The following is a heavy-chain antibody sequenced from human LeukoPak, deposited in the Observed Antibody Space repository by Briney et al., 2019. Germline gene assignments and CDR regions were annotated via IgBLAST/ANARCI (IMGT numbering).Heavy chain of an antibody. Sequence: SETLSLTCTASGGSISTYYWSWIRQPPGKGLDWIGYIYYSGNSNYNPSLKSRVTISVDTSNNQFSLKLSSVTAADTAVYYCAGLGASGNGYLSWFDPWGQGTLVTVSS. CDR2: IYYSGNS. D-gene: IGHD3-22*01. J-gene: IGHJ5*02. CDR3: AGLGASGNGYLSWFDP. CDR1: GGSISTYY. V-gene: IGHV4-59*01.